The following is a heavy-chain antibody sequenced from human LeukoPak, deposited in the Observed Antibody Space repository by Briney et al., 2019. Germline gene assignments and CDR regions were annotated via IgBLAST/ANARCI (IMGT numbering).Heavy chain of an antibody. CDR2: IYTSGST. D-gene: IGHD3-22*01. V-gene: IGHV4-4*07. CDR1: GGSISSYY. Sequence: SETLSLTCTVSGGSISSYYWSWIRQPAGKGLEWIGRIYTSGSTNYNSSLKSRVTMSVDTSKNQFSLKLSSVTAADTAVYYCARGRSSGFPSSEPRSNWFDPWGQGTLVTVSS. CDR3: ARGRSSGFPSSEPRSNWFDP. J-gene: IGHJ5*02.